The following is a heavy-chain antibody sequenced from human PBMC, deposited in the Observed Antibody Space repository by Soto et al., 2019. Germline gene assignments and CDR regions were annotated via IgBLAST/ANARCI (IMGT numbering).Heavy chain of an antibody. CDR3: XXXXXXXAAGKSDNWFDP. V-gene: IGHV4-39*01. J-gene: IGHJ5*02. Sequence: QLQLQESGPGLVKPSETLSLTCTVSGGSISSSSYYWGWIRQPPGKGLEWIGSIYYSGSTYYNPSLKSRVTISVDTSKNQFSLKLXSVTAADTAVXYXXXXXXXXAAGKSDNWFDPWGQGTLVTVSS. CDR2: IYYSGST. D-gene: IGHD6-13*01. CDR1: GGSISSSSYY.